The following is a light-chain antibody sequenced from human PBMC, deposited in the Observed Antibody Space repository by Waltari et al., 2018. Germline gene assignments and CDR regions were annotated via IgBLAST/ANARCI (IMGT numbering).Light chain of an antibody. CDR2: GAS. V-gene: IGKV3-20*01. J-gene: IGKJ2*01. CDR3: QQYGSSPRT. CDR1: QSVSSSY. Sequence: EIVLTQAPGTPSLSPGERATLSCRASQSVSSSYLAWYQQKPGQAPRLLIYGASSRATGIPDRFSGSGSGTDFTLPISRLEPEDFAVYYCQQYGSSPRTFGQGTKLEIK.